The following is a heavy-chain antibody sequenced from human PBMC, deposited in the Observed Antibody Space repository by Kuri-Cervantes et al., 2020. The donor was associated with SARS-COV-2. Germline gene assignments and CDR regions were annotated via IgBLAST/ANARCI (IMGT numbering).Heavy chain of an antibody. CDR1: GYTFTGYY. Sequence: ASVKVSCKASGYTFTGYYMHWVRQAPGQGLEWMGWIGPNSGGTNYAWKFQGRVTMSRDTSTSTASMELSRLTSDDTAIYYCARVDWATPRGPFDMWGQGTLVTVSS. CDR3: ARVDWATPRGPFDM. D-gene: IGHD3/OR15-3a*01. J-gene: IGHJ3*02. V-gene: IGHV1-2*02. CDR2: IGPNSGGT.